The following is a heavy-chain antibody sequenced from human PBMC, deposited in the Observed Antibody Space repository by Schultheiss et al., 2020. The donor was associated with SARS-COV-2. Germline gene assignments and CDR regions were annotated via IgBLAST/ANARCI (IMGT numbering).Heavy chain of an antibody. V-gene: IGHV3-23*01. CDR1: GFTFSSHA. J-gene: IGHJ4*02. CDR3: AKVRLGAAAGFYFDY. Sequence: GGSLRLSCAASGFTFSSHAMSWVRQAPGKGLEWVSAISGSGGSTYYADSVKGRFTISRDNSKNTLYLQMNSLRPEDTAMYYCAKVRLGAAAGFYFDYWGQGTLVTVAS. D-gene: IGHD6-13*01. CDR2: ISGSGGST.